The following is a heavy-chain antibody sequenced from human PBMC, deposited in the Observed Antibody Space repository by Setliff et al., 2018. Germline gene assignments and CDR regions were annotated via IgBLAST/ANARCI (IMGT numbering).Heavy chain of an antibody. CDR3: ARGGVTAVWDLTD. V-gene: IGHV4-61*10. CDR1: GDSISSRTNY. CDR2: IYASWST. Sequence: SETLSLTCTVSGDSISSRTNYWSWIRQPAGKGPEWIGHIYASWSTNYNPSLKSRVTISLDTSKNQFSLKLSSVTAADTAVYYCARGGVTAVWDLTDWGQGTLVTVSS. D-gene: IGHD2-21*02. J-gene: IGHJ4*02.